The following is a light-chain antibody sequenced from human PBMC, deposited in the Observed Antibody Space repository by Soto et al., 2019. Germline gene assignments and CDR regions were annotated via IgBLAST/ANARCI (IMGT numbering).Light chain of an antibody. CDR2: DGG. J-gene: IGLJ1*01. V-gene: IGLV3-21*02. CDR1: NIGRKG. Sequence: SYDLTQPPSVTVAPGQTGRISFGGKNIGRKGVHWYQQKAGQAPVLVVDDGGDRPSGIPERFSGSKSGNTATLTISRVEDGDEADYYCQVWDTTSDHFYVFGTGTKVTVL. CDR3: QVWDTTSDHFYV.